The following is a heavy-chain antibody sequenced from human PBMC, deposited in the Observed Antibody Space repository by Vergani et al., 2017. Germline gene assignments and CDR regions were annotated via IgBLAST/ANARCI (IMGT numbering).Heavy chain of an antibody. J-gene: IGHJ4*02. D-gene: IGHD2-21*02. Sequence: QVQLQESGPGLVKPSETLSLTCTVSGYSISSGYYWGWIRQPPGQGLEWIGYISYSGDTNCTPSLKSRVSISLDTSKNQFSLQVNSVTPSDTAVYYCARGGWLVPDVWGQGTLVTVSS. CDR2: ISYSGDT. CDR3: ARGGWLVPDV. V-gene: IGHV4-61*01. CDR1: GYSISSGYY.